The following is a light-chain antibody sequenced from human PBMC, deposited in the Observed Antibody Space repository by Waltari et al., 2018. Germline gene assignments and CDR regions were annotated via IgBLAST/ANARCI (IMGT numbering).Light chain of an antibody. CDR3: QQYYITPLS. Sequence: DIVMTQSPDSLAVSLGERATINCKSSQSVLYSSDNRNDLAWYPQKPGQPPNVLIYWASPRESGVPDRFSGSGSGTDFTLTISSLQAEDVAVYYCQQYYITPLSFGGGTKVEIK. CDR2: WAS. J-gene: IGKJ4*01. V-gene: IGKV4-1*01. CDR1: QSVLYSSDNRND.